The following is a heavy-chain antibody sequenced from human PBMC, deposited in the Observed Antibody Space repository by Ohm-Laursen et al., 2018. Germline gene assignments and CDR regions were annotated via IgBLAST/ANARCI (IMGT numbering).Heavy chain of an antibody. D-gene: IGHD1-7*01. J-gene: IGHJ3*02. V-gene: IGHV1-8*02. CDR1: GGTFSSYA. CDR3: ARGRLSGTRRALDI. Sequence: GSSVKVSCKASGGTFSSYAISWVRQASGQGLEWMGWINPKSGDTGYAHKFQGRVTMARNASISTANMEMSSLRPEDTAVYYCARGRLSGTRRALDIWGQGTMVTVSS. CDR2: INPKSGDT.